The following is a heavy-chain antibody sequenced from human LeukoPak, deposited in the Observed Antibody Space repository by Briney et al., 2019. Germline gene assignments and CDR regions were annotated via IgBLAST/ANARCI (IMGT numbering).Heavy chain of an antibody. J-gene: IGHJ5*02. Sequence: GGSLRLSCAASGFTFSSYAMSWVRQAPGKGLEWVSDINGSGGSTYYADSVKGRFTISRDNSKNTVSLQMDSLKIEDTAVYYCTAALPWFDPWGQGTLVTVSS. V-gene: IGHV3-23*01. CDR2: INGSGGST. CDR3: TAALPWFDP. CDR1: GFTFSSYA. D-gene: IGHD2-21*02.